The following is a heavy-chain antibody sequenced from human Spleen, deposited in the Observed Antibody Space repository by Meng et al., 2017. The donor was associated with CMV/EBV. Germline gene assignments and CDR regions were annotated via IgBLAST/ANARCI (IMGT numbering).Heavy chain of an antibody. D-gene: IGHD6-13*01. V-gene: IGHV3-23*01. CDR3: ANLIAAPGRLHDY. CDR1: GLTFSSYA. CDR2: ISASGGST. Sequence: GESLKISCTVSGLTFSSYAMSWVRQAPGRGLEWVSSISASGGSTYYADSVKGRFTILRDNSQNTLFLQMNSLRAEDTAMYYCANLIAAPGRLHDYWGQGTLVTVSS. J-gene: IGHJ4*02.